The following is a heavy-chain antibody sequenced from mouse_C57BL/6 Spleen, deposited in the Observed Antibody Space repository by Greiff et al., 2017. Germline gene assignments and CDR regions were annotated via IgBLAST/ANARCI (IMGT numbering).Heavy chain of an antibody. D-gene: IGHD1-1*01. CDR1: GYTFTSYW. CDR3: ARSDITTVVEGAWFAY. J-gene: IGHJ3*01. V-gene: IGHV1-59*01. CDR2: IDPSDSST. Sequence: QVQLQQPGAELVRPGTSVKLSCKASGYTFTSYWMHWVKQRPGQGLEWIGVIDPSDSSTNYNQKFKGKATLTVDTSSSTAYMQLSSLTSEDSAVYYCARSDITTVVEGAWFAYWGQGTLVTVSA.